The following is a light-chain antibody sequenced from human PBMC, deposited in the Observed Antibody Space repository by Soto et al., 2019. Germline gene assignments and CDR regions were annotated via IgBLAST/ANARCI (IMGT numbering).Light chain of an antibody. V-gene: IGLV3-21*02. Sequence: SYELTHPPSVSVAPGQTARITCERNNIGSKSVHWYQQKPGQAPVLVVYGDSDRPSGNPERFSGSNSENTATPTITRVEAGDEADYYCQVWDSSSDHVVFGGGTKLTVL. CDR1: NIGSKS. J-gene: IGLJ2*01. CDR3: QVWDSSSDHVV. CDR2: GDS.